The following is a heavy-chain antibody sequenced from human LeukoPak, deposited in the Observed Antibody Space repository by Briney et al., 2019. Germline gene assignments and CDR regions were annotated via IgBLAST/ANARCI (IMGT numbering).Heavy chain of an antibody. CDR1: GYTLTELP. Sequence: ASVKVSCKVSGYTLTELPMHWVRQAPGKGLEWMGGFDPEDGETIYAQKFQGRVTMTEDTSTDTAYMELSSLRSEDTAVYYCATPNLYYDSSGYDYWGQGTLVTVSS. J-gene: IGHJ4*02. CDR3: ATPNLYYDSSGYDY. D-gene: IGHD3-22*01. V-gene: IGHV1-24*01. CDR2: FDPEDGET.